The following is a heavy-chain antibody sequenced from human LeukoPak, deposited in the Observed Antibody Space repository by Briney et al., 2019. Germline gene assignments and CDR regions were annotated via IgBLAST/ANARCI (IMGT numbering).Heavy chain of an antibody. CDR2: IYYSGNS. V-gene: IGHV4-59*01. Sequence: PSETLSLTCTVSGGSISSYYWSWIRQPPGKGLEWIGYIYYSGNSNYNPSLKSRVTISADTSKDEFPLKLSSVTAADTAVYYCATRSKGVAATFDSWGQGALVTVSS. CDR1: GGSISSYY. CDR3: ATRSKGVAATFDS. J-gene: IGHJ4*02. D-gene: IGHD2-15*01.